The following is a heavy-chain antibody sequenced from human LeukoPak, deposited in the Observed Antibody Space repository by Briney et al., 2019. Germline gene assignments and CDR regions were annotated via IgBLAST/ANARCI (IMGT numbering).Heavy chain of an antibody. Sequence: GGSLRLSCTASGFTFGDYAMSWVRQAPGKGLEWVGFIRSKAYGGTTEYAASVKGRFTISRDDSKSIAYLQMNSLKTEDTAVYYCAKDGSEGYSSSWRYYYYYYGMDVWGQGTTVTVSS. CDR1: GFTFGDYA. D-gene: IGHD6-13*01. CDR3: AKDGSEGYSSSWRYYYYYYGMDV. CDR2: IRSKAYGGTT. V-gene: IGHV3-49*04. J-gene: IGHJ6*02.